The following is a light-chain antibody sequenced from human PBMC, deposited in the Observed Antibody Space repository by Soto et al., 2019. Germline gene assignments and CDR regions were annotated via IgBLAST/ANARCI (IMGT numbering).Light chain of an antibody. Sequence: QSVLTQPPSVSGAPGQRVTISCTGSSSNIGTCYDIHWYQQLPGTAPKLLIYGNNNRPSGVPDRFSGSKSGTSASLAITGLQAEDEADYYCQSYDSSLSGVLFGGGTKLTVL. CDR2: GNN. CDR1: SSNIGTCYD. V-gene: IGLV1-40*01. CDR3: QSYDSSLSGVL. J-gene: IGLJ2*01.